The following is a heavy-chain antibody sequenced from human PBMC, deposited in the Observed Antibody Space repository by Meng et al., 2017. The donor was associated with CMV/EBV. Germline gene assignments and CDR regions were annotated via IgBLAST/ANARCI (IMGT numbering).Heavy chain of an antibody. CDR3: ARDPWYSSSSEGVDY. CDR2: ISSSSSYI. V-gene: IGHV3-21*01. CDR1: GFTFSSYS. D-gene: IGHD6-6*01. J-gene: IGHJ4*02. Sequence: GESLKISCAASGFTFSSYSMNWVRQAPGKGLEWVSSISSSSSYIYYADSVKGRFTISRDNAKNSLYLHMNSLRAEDTAVYYCARDPWYSSSSEGVDYWGQGTLVTVSS.